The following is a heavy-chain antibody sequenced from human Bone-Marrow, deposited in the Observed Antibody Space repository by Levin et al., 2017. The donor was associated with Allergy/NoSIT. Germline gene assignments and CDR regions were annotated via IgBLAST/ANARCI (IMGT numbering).Heavy chain of an antibody. D-gene: IGHD2-8*01. V-gene: IGHV3-30*18. J-gene: IGHJ5*02. CDR1: GLTFSNFG. CDR3: VKEPAYGP. CDR2: ISYDGKNI. Sequence: GESLKISCAASGLTFSNFGMHWVRQAPGKGLEWVGVISYDGKNIYCVDSVKGRFTISRDNSKNTLYLQMNSLGIEDTAVYYCVKEPAYGPWGQGTLVTVSS.